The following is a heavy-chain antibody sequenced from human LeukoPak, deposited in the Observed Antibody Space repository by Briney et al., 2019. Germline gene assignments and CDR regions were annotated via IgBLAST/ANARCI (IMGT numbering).Heavy chain of an antibody. J-gene: IGHJ6*03. Sequence: SETLSLTCTVSGGSISSYYWSWIRQPPGKGLEWIGYIYYSGSTNYNPSLKSRVTISVDTSKNQFSLKLSSVTAADTAVYYCARDGRDSTYYMDVWGKGTTVTVSS. CDR2: IYYSGST. CDR3: ARDGRDSTYYMDV. V-gene: IGHV4-59*01. D-gene: IGHD2-21*01. CDR1: GGSISSYY.